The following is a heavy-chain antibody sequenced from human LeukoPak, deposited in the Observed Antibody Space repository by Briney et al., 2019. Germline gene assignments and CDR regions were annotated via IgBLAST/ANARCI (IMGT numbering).Heavy chain of an antibody. V-gene: IGHV1-2*02. CDR1: GCTFTGYY. D-gene: IGHD6-13*01. Sequence: ASVKVSCKASGCTFTGYYMNWVRQAPGQGLEWMGRINPNSGRTNYAQNFQGRVTMTRDPSISTAYMELSGLTSNDTAVYYCARTREYSSSWYFPPFDPWGQGTLVTVSS. CDR2: INPNSGRT. CDR3: ARTREYSSSWYFPPFDP. J-gene: IGHJ5*02.